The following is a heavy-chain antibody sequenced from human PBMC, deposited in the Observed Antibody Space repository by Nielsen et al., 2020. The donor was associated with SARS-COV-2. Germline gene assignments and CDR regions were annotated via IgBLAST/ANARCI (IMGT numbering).Heavy chain of an antibody. D-gene: IGHD2-2*01. CDR3: ARGGYCSSTSCPPIDY. J-gene: IGHJ4*02. V-gene: IGHV4-34*01. CDR2: INHSGST. CDR1: GGSFSGYY. Sequence: SQTLSLTCAVYGGSFSGYYWSWIRQPPGKGLEWIGEINHSGSTNYNPSLKSRVTISVDTSKNQFSLKLSSVTAADTAVYYCARGGYCSSTSCPPIDYWGQGTLVTVSS.